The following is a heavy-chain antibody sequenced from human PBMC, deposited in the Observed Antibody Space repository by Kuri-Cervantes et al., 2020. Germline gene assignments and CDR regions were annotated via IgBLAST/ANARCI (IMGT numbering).Heavy chain of an antibody. Sequence: GSLRLSCTVSGGSVSSGCYYSSWIRQPPGKGLEWIAYIYYSGSTNYNPSLKSRVTISVDTSKNQFSLKLSSVTAADTAVYYCARVVTVTGAYYFDYWGQGTLVTVSS. CDR3: ARVVTVTGAYYFDY. D-gene: IGHD4-17*01. CDR1: GGSVSSGCYY. J-gene: IGHJ4*02. V-gene: IGHV4-61*01. CDR2: IYYSGST.